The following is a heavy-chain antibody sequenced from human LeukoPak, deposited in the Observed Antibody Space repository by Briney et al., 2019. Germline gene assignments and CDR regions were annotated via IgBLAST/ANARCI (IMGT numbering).Heavy chain of an antibody. CDR1: GFTFSMYW. CDR2: IKEDGSEK. J-gene: IGHJ4*02. Sequence: GGSLRLSCAASGFTFSMYWMSWVRQAPGKGLEWVANIKEDGSEKYYVDSVKGRFTISRDNAKNSLYLQMNSLRGEDTAVYYCARGGALYSGDYWGQGTLVTVSS. CDR3: ARGGALYSGDY. D-gene: IGHD6-13*01. V-gene: IGHV3-7*05.